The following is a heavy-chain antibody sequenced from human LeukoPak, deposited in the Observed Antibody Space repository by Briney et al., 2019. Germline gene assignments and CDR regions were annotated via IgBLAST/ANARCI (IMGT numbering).Heavy chain of an antibody. Sequence: SETLSLTCTVSGGSISSYYWSWIRQPPGKGLEWIGYIYYSGSTNYNPSLKSRVTISVDTSKNQFSLKLSSVTAADTAMYYCARDSGYSSTWGQGTLVTVSS. CDR3: ARDSGYSST. D-gene: IGHD6-13*01. CDR2: IYYSGST. CDR1: GGSISSYY. J-gene: IGHJ5*02. V-gene: IGHV4-59*01.